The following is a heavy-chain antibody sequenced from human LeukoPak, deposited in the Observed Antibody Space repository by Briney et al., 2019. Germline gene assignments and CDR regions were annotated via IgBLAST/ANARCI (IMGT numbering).Heavy chain of an antibody. V-gene: IGHV4-39*07. Sequence: SETLSLTCTVSGGSISSSSYYWGWIRQPPGKGLEWIGSIYYSGSTYYDPSLKSRVTISVDTSKNQFSLKLSSVTAADTAVYYCARLTIFGVVIPHLNWFDPWGQGTLVTVSS. CDR2: IYYSGST. CDR3: ARLTIFGVVIPHLNWFDP. D-gene: IGHD3-3*01. J-gene: IGHJ5*02. CDR1: GGSISSSSYY.